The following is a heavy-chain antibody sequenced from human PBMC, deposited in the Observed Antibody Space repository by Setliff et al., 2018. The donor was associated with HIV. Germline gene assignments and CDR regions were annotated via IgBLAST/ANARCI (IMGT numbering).Heavy chain of an antibody. CDR2: IIPVFDTA. V-gene: IGHV1-69*05. CDR1: GYTFTSYA. CDR3: AREGSFVPAAPLGNGNRILDF. J-gene: IGHJ4*02. D-gene: IGHD2-2*01. Sequence: SVKVSCKASGYTFTSYAINWVRQAPGQGLEWMGGIIPVFDTANYAQKFQGRVNMTRDTSTSTVHMEVSSLRSEDTAVYYCAREGSFVPAAPLGNGNRILDFWGQGTLVTVSS.